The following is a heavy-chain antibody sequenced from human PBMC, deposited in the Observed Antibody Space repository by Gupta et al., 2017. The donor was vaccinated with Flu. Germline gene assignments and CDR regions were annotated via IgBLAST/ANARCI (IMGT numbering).Heavy chain of an antibody. D-gene: IGHD6-19*01. Sequence: QVQLVQSGAEVKKPGASVKVSCKASGYTFTSYYMHWVRQAPGQGLAWMGIINPSGGSTSYAQKFQGRVTMTRDTSTSTVYMELSSLRSEDTAMYYCARGEGIAVAGSPFDYWGQGTLVTVSS. CDR2: INPSGGST. CDR3: ARGEGIAVAGSPFDY. CDR1: GYTFTSYY. V-gene: IGHV1-46*01. J-gene: IGHJ4*02.